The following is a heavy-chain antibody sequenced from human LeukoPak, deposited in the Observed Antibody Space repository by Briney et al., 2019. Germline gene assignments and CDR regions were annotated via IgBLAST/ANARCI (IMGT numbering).Heavy chain of an antibody. Sequence: SETLSLTCTVSGGSISSSSYYWGWIRQPPGKGLEWIGSIYYSGSTYYNPSLKSRVTISVDTSKNQFSLKLSSVTAADTAVYYCARLGIVDIVATTLYYFDCWGQGTLVTVSS. CDR3: ARLGIVDIVATTLYYFDC. D-gene: IGHD5-12*01. CDR2: IYYSGST. CDR1: GGSISSSSYY. J-gene: IGHJ4*02. V-gene: IGHV4-39*01.